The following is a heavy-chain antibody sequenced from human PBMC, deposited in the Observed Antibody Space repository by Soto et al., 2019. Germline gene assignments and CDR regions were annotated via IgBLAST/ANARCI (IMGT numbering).Heavy chain of an antibody. CDR2: ISSSSNYI. D-gene: IGHD3-10*01. CDR3: ARGYIAMDY. Sequence: GGSLRLSCAASGFTFSTYTMNWVRQAPGKGLEWVSSISSSSNYIYYADSVKGRFTISRDNAKNSLYLQMNSLRAEDTAVYYCARGYIAMDYWGRGTLVTVSS. J-gene: IGHJ2*01. V-gene: IGHV3-21*01. CDR1: GFTFSTYT.